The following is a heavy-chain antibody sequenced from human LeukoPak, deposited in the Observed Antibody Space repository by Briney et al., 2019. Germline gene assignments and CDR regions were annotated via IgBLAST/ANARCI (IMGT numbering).Heavy chain of an antibody. V-gene: IGHV3-7*01. J-gene: IGHJ4*02. Sequence: PGGSLRLSCAASGFIFTDYWASWVRQSPGKGLDWVAHINPDGNQKDYVDSVTGRFSVSRDTAKNSLSLQMNSLRAEDTAVYYCARWGWQQSEFDLWGQGTLVTVSS. CDR1: GFIFTDYW. CDR2: INPDGNQK. D-gene: IGHD5-24*01. CDR3: ARWGWQQSEFDL.